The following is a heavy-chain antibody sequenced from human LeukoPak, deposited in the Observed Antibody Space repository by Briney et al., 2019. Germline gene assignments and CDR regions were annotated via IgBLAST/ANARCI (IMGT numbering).Heavy chain of an antibody. J-gene: IGHJ3*02. CDR1: GFTFSSYW. D-gene: IGHD3-3*01. CDR3: ARDRTYYDFWSGYYHDAFDI. CDR2: IKQDGSEK. V-gene: IGHV3-7*01. Sequence: PGGSLRLSCAASGFTFSSYWMSWVRRAPGKGLEWVANIKQDGSEKYYVDSVKGRFTISRDNAKNSLYLQMNSLRAEDTAVYYCARDRTYYDFWSGYYHDAFDIWGQGTMVTVSS.